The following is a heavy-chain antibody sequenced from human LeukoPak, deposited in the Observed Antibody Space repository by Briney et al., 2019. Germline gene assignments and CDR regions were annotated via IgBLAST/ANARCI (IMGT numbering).Heavy chain of an antibody. D-gene: IGHD2-8*02. V-gene: IGHV1-46*01. CDR3: ARGSSSAGGDH. J-gene: IGHJ5*02. CDR1: GYTFSSYY. CDR2: INPSGGGT. Sequence: ASVKVSCKASGYTFSSYYMHWVRQAPGQGLEWMGIINPSGGGTSYAQKFQGRVTMTRDTSTSTVYMELGSLRSEDTAVYYCARGSSSAGGDHWGQGTLVTVSS.